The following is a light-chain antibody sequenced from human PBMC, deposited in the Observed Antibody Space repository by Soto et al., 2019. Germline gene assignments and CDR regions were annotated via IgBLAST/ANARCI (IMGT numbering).Light chain of an antibody. CDR3: MQGTHWPRT. CDR1: ESLLYNDGVTY. CDR2: RVS. Sequence: DVLMTQSPVSLPVGLGQPASISCRSSESLLYNDGVTYLNWFQQRPGQSPRRLIYRVSNRDSGVPDRLSGSGSGTNFTLKLSSVEAEAEGISYCMQGTHWPRTFGQGTKVDIK. V-gene: IGKV2-30*01. J-gene: IGKJ1*01.